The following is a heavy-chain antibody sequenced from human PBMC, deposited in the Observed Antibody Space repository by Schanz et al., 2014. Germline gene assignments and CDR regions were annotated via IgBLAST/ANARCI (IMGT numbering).Heavy chain of an antibody. J-gene: IGHJ4*02. CDR2: ISGSGAGT. Sequence: EVQLLESGGALEQPGGSLRLSCAASGFSFDDYTMHWVRQAPGKGLEWVSAISGSGAGTYYADSVKGRFTISRDNAKNSMYLQMNSLRVEDTAVYYCARDPNSVNEIDYWGQGTLVTVSS. CDR3: ARDPNSVNEIDY. V-gene: IGHV3-23*01. D-gene: IGHD5-12*01. CDR1: GFSFDDYT.